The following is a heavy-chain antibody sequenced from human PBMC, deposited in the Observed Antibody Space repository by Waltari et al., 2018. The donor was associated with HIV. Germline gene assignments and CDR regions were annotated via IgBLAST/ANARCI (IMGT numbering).Heavy chain of an antibody. D-gene: IGHD5-18*01. J-gene: IGHJ4*02. CDR3: GSGSRRGHSHGIDY. Sequence: QVQLHESGPGMVKPSETLSLTCAVSGYSISSAYYWGWIRQPPGKGLEWIGSASGSESTYYSPCLKSRVTIALDTSKNQFSLKLNSVAAADTAVYYCGSGSRRGHSHGIDYWGQGTLVTVSS. V-gene: IGHV4-38-2*01. CDR2: ASGSEST. CDR1: GYSISSAYY.